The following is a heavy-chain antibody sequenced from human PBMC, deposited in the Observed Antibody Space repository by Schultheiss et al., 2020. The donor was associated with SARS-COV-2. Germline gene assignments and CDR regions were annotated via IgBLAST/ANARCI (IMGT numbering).Heavy chain of an antibody. V-gene: IGHV3-21*01. J-gene: IGHJ4*02. CDR2: ISSSSSYI. CDR1: GFTFSSYS. Sequence: GGSLRLSCSASGFTFSSYSMNWVRQAPGKGLEWVSSISSSSSYIYYADSVKGRFTISRDNAKNSLYLQMNSLRAEDTAVYYCARDGYYDRPYFDYWGQGTLVTVSS. D-gene: IGHD3-22*01. CDR3: ARDGYYDRPYFDY.